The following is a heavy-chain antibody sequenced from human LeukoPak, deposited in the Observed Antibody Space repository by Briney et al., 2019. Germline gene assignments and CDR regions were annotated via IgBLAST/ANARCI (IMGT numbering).Heavy chain of an antibody. D-gene: IGHD2-2*01. CDR2: LYTNGPT. CDR1: GFTVSNYY. V-gene: IGHV3-53*01. Sequence: GGSLRLSCAASGFTVSNYYMSWVRRAPGKGLEWLSVLYTNGPTYYAESVKGRFTISRDNSKNTLSLQMNSLRAEDTAVYYCAKVNWCSATCADAWGQGTLITVSS. J-gene: IGHJ4*02. CDR3: AKVNWCSATCADA.